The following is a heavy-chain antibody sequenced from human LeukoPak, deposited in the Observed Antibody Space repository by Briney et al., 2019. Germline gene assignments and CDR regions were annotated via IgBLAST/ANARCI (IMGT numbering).Heavy chain of an antibody. Sequence: GGSLRLSCAASGFTFSSYWMSWVRQAPGKGLEWVANIKQDGSEKYYVDSVKGRFTISRDNAKNSLYLQMNSLRAEDTAVYYCARKLWWGERNWCAPWGGAPLATVP. CDR3: ARKLWWGERNWCAP. CDR1: GFTFSSYW. CDR2: IKQDGSEK. J-gene: IGHJ5*02. V-gene: IGHV3-7*01. D-gene: IGHD3-10*01.